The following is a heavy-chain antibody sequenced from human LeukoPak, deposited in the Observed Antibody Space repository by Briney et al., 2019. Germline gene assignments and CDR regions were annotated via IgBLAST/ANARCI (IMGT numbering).Heavy chain of an antibody. CDR3: ARAKTYYYDSSGYYSPDY. J-gene: IGHJ4*02. Sequence: GGSLRLSCAASGFTFSSYEMNWVRQAPGKGLEWVSYISSSGSTIYYAASVKGRFTISRDNAKNSLYLQMNSLRAEDTAVYYCARAKTYYYDSSGYYSPDYWGQGTLVTVSS. CDR2: ISSSGSTI. CDR1: GFTFSSYE. D-gene: IGHD3-22*01. V-gene: IGHV3-48*03.